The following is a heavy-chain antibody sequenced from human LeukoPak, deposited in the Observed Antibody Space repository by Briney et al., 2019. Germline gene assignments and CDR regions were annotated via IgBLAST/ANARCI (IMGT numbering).Heavy chain of an antibody. J-gene: IGHJ4*02. CDR2: IYYSGST. CDR3: ARGPFGYSYGRWGY. D-gene: IGHD5-18*01. V-gene: IGHV4-31*03. Sequence: SQTLSLTCTVSGGSISSGGYYWSWIRQHPGKGLEWIEYIYYSGSTYYNPSLKSRVTISVDTSKNQFSLKLSSVTAADTAVYYCARGPFGYSYGRWGYWGQGTLVTVSS. CDR1: GGSISSGGYY.